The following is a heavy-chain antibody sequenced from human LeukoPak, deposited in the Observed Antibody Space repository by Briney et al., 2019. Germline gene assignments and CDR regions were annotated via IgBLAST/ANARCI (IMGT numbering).Heavy chain of an antibody. Sequence: SETLSLTCAVYGGSFSGYYWSWVRQPPGKGLEWIGEINHSGSTNYNPSLKSRVTISVDTSKNQFSLKLSSVTAADTAVYYCARGPYCSGGSCYFGGGFDPWGQGTLVTVSS. CDR1: GGSFSGYY. J-gene: IGHJ5*02. D-gene: IGHD2-15*01. V-gene: IGHV4-34*01. CDR2: INHSGST. CDR3: ARGPYCSGGSCYFGGGFDP.